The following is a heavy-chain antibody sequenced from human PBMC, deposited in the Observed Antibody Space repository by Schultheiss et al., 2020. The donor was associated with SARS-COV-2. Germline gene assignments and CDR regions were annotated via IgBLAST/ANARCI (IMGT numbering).Heavy chain of an antibody. V-gene: IGHV4-59*12. Sequence: SETLSLTCTVSGSSISGYYWSWIRQPPGKGLEWIGYIYYSGSTNYNPSLKSRVTISVDTSKNQFSLKLSSVTAADTAVYYCARGTHDYRNPNSLRLCYFYCMDVWGKGTTVTVSS. CDR1: GSSISGYY. D-gene: IGHD4-11*01. CDR2: IYYSGST. J-gene: IGHJ6*03. CDR3: ARGTHDYRNPNSLRLCYFYCMDV.